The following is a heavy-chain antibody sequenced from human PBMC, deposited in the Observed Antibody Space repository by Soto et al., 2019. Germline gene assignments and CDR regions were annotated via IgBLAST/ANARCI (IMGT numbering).Heavy chain of an antibody. CDR1: GGSISSGGYS. CDR2: IYHSGST. D-gene: IGHD4-17*01. Sequence: SETLCLTCAVSGGSISSGGYSWSWIRQPPGKGLEWIGYIYHSGSTYYNPSLKSRVTISVDRSKNQFSLKLSSVTAADTAVYYCARGLVTTLHYWGQGTLVTVSS. V-gene: IGHV4-30-2*01. J-gene: IGHJ4*02. CDR3: ARGLVTTLHY.